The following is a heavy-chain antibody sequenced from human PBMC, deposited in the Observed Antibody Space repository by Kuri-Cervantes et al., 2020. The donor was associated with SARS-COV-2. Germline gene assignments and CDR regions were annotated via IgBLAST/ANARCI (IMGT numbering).Heavy chain of an antibody. CDR1: GYTFTSCG. CDR2: ISAYNGNT. Sequence: ASVKVSCKASGYTFTSCGISWVRQAPGQGLEWMGWISAYNGNTNYAQKLQGRVTMTTDTSTSTAYMELRSLRAEDTAVYYCAKSSSSSSWYQSYYFDYWGQGTLVTVSS. D-gene: IGHD6-13*01. CDR3: AKSSSSSSWYQSYYFDY. J-gene: IGHJ4*02. V-gene: IGHV1-18*01.